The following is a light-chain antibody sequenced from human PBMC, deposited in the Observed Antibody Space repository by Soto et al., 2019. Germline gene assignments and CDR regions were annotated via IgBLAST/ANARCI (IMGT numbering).Light chain of an antibody. V-gene: IGKV3-11*01. CDR3: QHRSNWPLT. Sequence: EIVLTQSPATLSLSPGERATLSCRASQSVSSYLAWYQQKPGQAPRLLIYDASNRATGIPARFSGSGSGTDVTLTIRSLEPDDFAVYYCQHRSNWPLTFGGGTKVEIK. CDR2: DAS. CDR1: QSVSSY. J-gene: IGKJ4*01.